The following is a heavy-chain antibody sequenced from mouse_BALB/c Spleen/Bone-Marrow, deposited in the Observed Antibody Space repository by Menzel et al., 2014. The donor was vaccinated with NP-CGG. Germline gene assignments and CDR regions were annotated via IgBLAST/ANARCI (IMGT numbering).Heavy chain of an antibody. CDR3: AREGGYDGYYPLAY. CDR1: GYSFTGYT. Sequence: EVQLVESGPELVKPGASMKISCKASGYSFTGYTMNWVKQSQGKKSEWIGKIKKKDGGTSYNQKFKGKATLTVDKSSSTAYMEFLSLSSEDSAVYYCAREGGYDGYYPLAYWGQGTLVTVSA. V-gene: IGHV1-18*01. CDR2: IKKKDGGT. J-gene: IGHJ3*01. D-gene: IGHD2-3*01.